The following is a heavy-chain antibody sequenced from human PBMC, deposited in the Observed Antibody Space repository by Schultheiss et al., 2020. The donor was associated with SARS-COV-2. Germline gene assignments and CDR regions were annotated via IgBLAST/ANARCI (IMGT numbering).Heavy chain of an antibody. CDR3: ARERIMITFGGVIVNWFDP. V-gene: IGHV4-4*02. CDR2: IYHSGST. J-gene: IGHJ5*02. Sequence: SETLSLTCAVSGDSISNSYWWSWVRQPPGKGLEWIGEIYHSGSTNYNPSLKSRVTISVDTSKNQFSLKLSSVTAADTAVYYCARERIMITFGGVIVNWFDPWGQGTLVTVSS. CDR1: GDSISNSYW. D-gene: IGHD3-16*02.